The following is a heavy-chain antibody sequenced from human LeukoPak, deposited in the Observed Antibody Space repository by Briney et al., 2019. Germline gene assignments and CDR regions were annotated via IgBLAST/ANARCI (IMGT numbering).Heavy chain of an antibody. CDR1: GYTFTGYY. CDR3: ARGLGSGTYYGY. J-gene: IGHJ4*02. D-gene: IGHD3-10*01. Sequence: GASVKVSCTASGYTFTGYYMYWVRQAPGQGLEWMGMINPSGGNTAYAQKFQGRVTVTRDTSTSTVYMELSSLRSEDTAVYYCARGLGSGTYYGYWGQGTLVTVSS. V-gene: IGHV1-46*01. CDR2: INPSGGNT.